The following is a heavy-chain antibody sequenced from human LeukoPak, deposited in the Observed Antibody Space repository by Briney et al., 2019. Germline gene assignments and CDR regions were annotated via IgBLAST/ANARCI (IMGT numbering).Heavy chain of an antibody. D-gene: IGHD5-24*01. CDR2: SISSITI. V-gene: IGHV3-11*01. CDR3: ARVRRAGRDGRNYFDY. Sequence: SISSITIYYADFVNARFTISRDNAKNSLSLQMHSLRADDTAVYYCARVRRAGRDGRNYFDYWGQGTLVTVSS. J-gene: IGHJ4*02.